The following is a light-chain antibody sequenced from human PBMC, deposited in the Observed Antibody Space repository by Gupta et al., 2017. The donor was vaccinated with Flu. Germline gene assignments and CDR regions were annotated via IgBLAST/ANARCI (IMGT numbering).Light chain of an antibody. CDR2: WAS. V-gene: IGKV4-1*01. CDR1: QSVLYSSNNKNY. Sequence: DIVMTQSADLLAVSLGERATINCKSSQSVLYSSNNKNYLAWYQQKPGQPPKLLIYWASTRESGVPDRFSGSGSGTDFTLTISSLQAEDVAVYYCQQYYSTPTFGQGTKVEIK. J-gene: IGKJ1*01. CDR3: QQYYSTPT.